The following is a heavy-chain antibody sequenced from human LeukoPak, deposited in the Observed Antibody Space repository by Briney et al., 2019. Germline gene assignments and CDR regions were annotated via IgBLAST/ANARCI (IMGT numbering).Heavy chain of an antibody. CDR1: GYTFTGYY. D-gene: IGHD5-24*01. V-gene: IGHV1-2*02. CDR2: INPNSGVT. CDR3: ARGDDSISYFDY. Sequence: ASVKVSCKTSGYTFTGYYMHWVRQAPGQGLEWMGWINPNSGVTSYAQKLQGRVTVTRDTSISTAYMELSRLRSDDTAVYYCARGDDSISYFDYWGQGTLVSVPS. J-gene: IGHJ4*02.